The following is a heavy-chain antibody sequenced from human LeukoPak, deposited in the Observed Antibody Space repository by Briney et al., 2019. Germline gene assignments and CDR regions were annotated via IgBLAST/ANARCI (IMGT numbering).Heavy chain of an antibody. V-gene: IGHV3-33*07. CDR1: GFTFRNFG. Sequence: SGGSLRLSCAASGFTFRNFGMYWVRQAPGKGLEWVAIIWYDGSKSYYADSVKDRFTFSRDNSKNTVYLQMNGLRADDTAVYFCVRDRGGYHYFDYWGQGTLVTVSS. D-gene: IGHD3-16*02. J-gene: IGHJ4*02. CDR3: VRDRGGYHYFDY. CDR2: IWYDGSKS.